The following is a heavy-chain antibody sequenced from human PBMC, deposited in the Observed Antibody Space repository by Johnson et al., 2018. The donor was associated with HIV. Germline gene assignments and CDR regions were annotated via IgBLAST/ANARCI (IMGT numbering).Heavy chain of an antibody. CDR1: GFTFSSYA. Sequence: VQVVESGGGLVQPGGSLRLSCAASGFTFSSYAMHWVRQAPGKGLEYVSAISSNGGSTYYANSVQGRFTISRDNSKNTLYLQMNSLRAEDTAVYYCAKDGAWGADAFDIWGQGTMVTVSS. CDR2: ISSNGGST. V-gene: IGHV3-64*01. D-gene: IGHD3-16*01. CDR3: AKDGAWGADAFDI. J-gene: IGHJ3*02.